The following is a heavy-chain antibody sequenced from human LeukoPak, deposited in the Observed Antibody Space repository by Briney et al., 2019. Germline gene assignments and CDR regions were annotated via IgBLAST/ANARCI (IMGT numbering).Heavy chain of an antibody. D-gene: IGHD6-6*01. CDR2: ISGSGGST. CDR1: GFTFNNFA. Sequence: GGSLRLSCAASGFTFNNFAMSWVRQAPGKGLEWFSGISGSGGSTYYADSVKGRLIISRDNSKNTLYLQINSLRAEDTAVYYCASGEQLVPPKIWGQGTMVTVSS. CDR3: ASGEQLVPPKI. J-gene: IGHJ3*02. V-gene: IGHV3-23*01.